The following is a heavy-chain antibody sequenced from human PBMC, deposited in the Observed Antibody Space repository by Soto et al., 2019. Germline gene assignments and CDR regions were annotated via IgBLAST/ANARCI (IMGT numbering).Heavy chain of an antibody. J-gene: IGHJ1*01. CDR3: VRGVLS. Sequence: QVQLQESRQGLVKASQTLSLTCNVSGGSISSGGYYWTWIRQHPGKGLEWIGNIHHSGSTFYNPSLKSRVSISVDTSKNQFSLKLSSVTAADTAVYFCVRGVLSWGQGTLVTVSS. V-gene: IGHV4-31*03. CDR1: GGSISSGGYY. D-gene: IGHD3-10*01. CDR2: IHHSGST.